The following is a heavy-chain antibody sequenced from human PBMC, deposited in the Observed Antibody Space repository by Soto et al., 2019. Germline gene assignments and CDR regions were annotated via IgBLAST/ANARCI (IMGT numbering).Heavy chain of an antibody. Sequence: SETLSLTCTVSGGSISSYYWSWIRQPAGKGLEWIGRIYTSGSTNYNPSLKSRVTMSVDTSKNQFSLKLSSVTAADTDVYYCARDLIEGSGYSFDYWGQGTLVTAPQ. D-gene: IGHD3-22*01. CDR1: GGSISSYY. V-gene: IGHV4-4*07. CDR3: ARDLIEGSGYSFDY. J-gene: IGHJ4*02. CDR2: IYTSGST.